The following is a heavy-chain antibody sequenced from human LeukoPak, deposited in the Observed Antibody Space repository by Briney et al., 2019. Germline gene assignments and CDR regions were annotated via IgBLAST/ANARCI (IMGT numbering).Heavy chain of an antibody. D-gene: IGHD3-10*01. Sequence: PGGSLRLSCAASGFTFSSYAMSWVRQAPGKGLEWVSAISGSGGSTYYADSVEGRFTISRDNSTNTLYLQMNSLRAEDTGVYYCAKDQTTYYYGSGSYADAFDIWGQGTLVTASS. J-gene: IGHJ3*02. V-gene: IGHV3-23*01. CDR1: GFTFSSYA. CDR2: ISGSGGST. CDR3: AKDQTTYYYGSGSYADAFDI.